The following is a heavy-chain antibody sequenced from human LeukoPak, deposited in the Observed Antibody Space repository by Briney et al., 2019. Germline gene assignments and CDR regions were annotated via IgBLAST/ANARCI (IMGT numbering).Heavy chain of an antibody. CDR3: ARLIVGATDFDY. V-gene: IGHV4-34*01. CDR2: INHSGST. CDR1: GGSFSGYY. Sequence: SETLSPTCAVYGGSFSGYYWSWIRQPPGKGLEWIGEINHSGSTSYNPSLKSRVTISVDTSKNQFSLKLSSVTAADTAVYYCARLIVGATDFDYWGQGTLVTVSS. D-gene: IGHD1-26*01. J-gene: IGHJ4*02.